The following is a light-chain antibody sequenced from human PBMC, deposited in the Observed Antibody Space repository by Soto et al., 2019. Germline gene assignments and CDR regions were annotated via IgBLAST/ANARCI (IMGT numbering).Light chain of an antibody. J-gene: IGKJ1*01. CDR2: DAS. CDR1: QSVSGSY. CDR3: QQYASSPRT. Sequence: EIVLTQSPATLSLSPGERATLSCRASQSVSGSYLAWYQQKPGQAPRLLIYDASSRATGIPDRFSGSGSGTDFTLTISRLEPEDFAVYYCQQYASSPRTFGQGTKVDIK. V-gene: IGKV3-20*01.